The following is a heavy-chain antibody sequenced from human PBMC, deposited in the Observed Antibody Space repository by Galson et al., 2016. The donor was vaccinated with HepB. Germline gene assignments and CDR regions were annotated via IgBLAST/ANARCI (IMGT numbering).Heavy chain of an antibody. CDR3: GRPTTHNWFDP. Sequence: SLRLSCAASGFTFSSYSMNWVRQAPGKGLERLSYISSTSDTIYYADSVRGRFTISRDNAKNSLYLQMNNLRDQETAVYYCGRPTTHNWFDPWGQGTPGTVSS. CDR2: ISSTSDTI. D-gene: IGHD5-12*01. J-gene: IGHJ5*01. CDR1: GFTFSSYS. V-gene: IGHV3-48*02.